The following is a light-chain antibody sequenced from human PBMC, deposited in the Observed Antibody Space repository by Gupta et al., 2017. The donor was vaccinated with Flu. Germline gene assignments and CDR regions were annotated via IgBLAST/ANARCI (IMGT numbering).Light chain of an antibody. CDR2: LGS. CDR3: MQGLENWA. CDR1: QSLQHSNGYNY. J-gene: IGKJ1*01. Sequence: DIVMTQSPLSLPVTPGEPASISCRSSQSLQHSNGYNYLDWYLQKPGQSPQLLIYLGSNRASGVPDRFSGSGSGTDFTLKSSRGEAEDVGVYYCMQGLENWAFGQGTKVEIK. V-gene: IGKV2-28*01.